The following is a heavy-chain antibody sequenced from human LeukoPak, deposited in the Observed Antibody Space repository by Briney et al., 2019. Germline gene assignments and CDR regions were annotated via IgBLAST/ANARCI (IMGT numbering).Heavy chain of an antibody. V-gene: IGHV4-59*01. CDR1: GGSISSYY. D-gene: IGHD1-26*01. Sequence: PSETLSLTCTVSGGSISSYYWSWIRQPPGKGLEWIGNIYYSGTTNYSPSLKGRVTISVDTSKNQFSLKLSSVTAADTAVYYCARSPYSGSYFPFDYWGQGTLVTVSS. J-gene: IGHJ4*02. CDR2: IYYSGTT. CDR3: ARSPYSGSYFPFDY.